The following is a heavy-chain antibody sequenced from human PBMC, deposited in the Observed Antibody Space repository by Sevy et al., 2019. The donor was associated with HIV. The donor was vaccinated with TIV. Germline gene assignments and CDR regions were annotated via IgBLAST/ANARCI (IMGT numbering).Heavy chain of an antibody. J-gene: IGHJ6*02. V-gene: IGHV3-48*01. D-gene: IGHD2-15*01. CDR3: ARDGGYSDYGMDL. CDR2: INSGSTII. CDR1: GFTFSSYH. Sequence: GVSLRLSCVASGFTFSSYHFNWVRQAPGKGLELISFINSGSTIISHADSVKGRFTISRDSAKKSVYLQMNSLRVEDTAVYYCARDGGYSDYGMDLWGQGTTVTVSS.